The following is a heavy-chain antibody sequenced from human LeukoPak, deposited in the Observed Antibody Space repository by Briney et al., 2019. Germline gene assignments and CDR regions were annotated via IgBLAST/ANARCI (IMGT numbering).Heavy chain of an antibody. CDR2: IYYSGST. Sequence: SETLSLTCTVSGVSVSSGNYYWSWIRQPPGKGLDWIGYIYYSGSTNYNPSLKSRVTISVDTSKNQFSLRLSSVTAADTAVYYCARDPSGYFNYWGQGTLATVSS. CDR3: ARDPSGYFNY. V-gene: IGHV4-61*01. D-gene: IGHD3-22*01. CDR1: GVSVSSGNYY. J-gene: IGHJ4*02.